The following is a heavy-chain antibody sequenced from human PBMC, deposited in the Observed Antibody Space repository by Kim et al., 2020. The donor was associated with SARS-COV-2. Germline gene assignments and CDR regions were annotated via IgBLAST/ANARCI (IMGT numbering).Heavy chain of an antibody. D-gene: IGHD3-22*01. V-gene: IGHV7-4-1*02. Sequence: YAQGFTGRFVFSLDTSVSTAYLQISSLKAEDTAVYYCARDRYFYDSSAGYWGQGTLVTVSS. CDR3: ARDRYFYDSSAGY. J-gene: IGHJ4*02.